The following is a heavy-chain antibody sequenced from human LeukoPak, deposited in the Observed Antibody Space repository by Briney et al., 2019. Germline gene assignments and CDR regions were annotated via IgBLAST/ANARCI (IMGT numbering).Heavy chain of an antibody. Sequence: SETLSLTCAVSGGSISSSNWWSWVRQPPGKGLEWIGEIYHSGNTNYNPSLKSRVTILEDKSKNQFSLKLSSVTAADTAVYYCARLSLKVLEWSPTKGKETHYFDYWGQGTLVTVSS. J-gene: IGHJ4*02. V-gene: IGHV4-4*02. CDR2: IYHSGNT. D-gene: IGHD3-3*01. CDR3: ARLSLKVLEWSPTKGKETHYFDY. CDR1: GGSISSSNW.